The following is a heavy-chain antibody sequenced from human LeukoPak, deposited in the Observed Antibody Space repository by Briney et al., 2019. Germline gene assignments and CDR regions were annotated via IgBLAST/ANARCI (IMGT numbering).Heavy chain of an antibody. CDR2: IYSGGST. V-gene: IGHV3-53*01. J-gene: IGHJ6*03. CDR1: GFTVSSNY. Sequence: PGGSLRLSCAASGFTVSSNYMSWVRQAPGKGLEWVSVIYSGGSTYYADSVKGRFTISRDNSKNTLYLQMNSLRAEDTAVYYCASEHDYGDYGRYYYYMDVWGKGTTVTVSS. CDR3: ASEHDYGDYGRYYYYMDV. D-gene: IGHD4-17*01.